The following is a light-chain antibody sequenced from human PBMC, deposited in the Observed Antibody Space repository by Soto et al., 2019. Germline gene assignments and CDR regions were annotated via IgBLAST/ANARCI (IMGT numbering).Light chain of an antibody. CDR2: GAS. V-gene: IGKV3-20*01. Sequence: DIVLTQSLGTLSLSPGERATLSCRASQSVSSSYLAWYQQKPGQAPRLLIYGASSRATGIPDRFSGSGSGTEFTLTISSLQSEDFAVYYCQQYNNWPSTFGQGTRLEIK. CDR3: QQYNNWPST. J-gene: IGKJ5*01. CDR1: QSVSSSY.